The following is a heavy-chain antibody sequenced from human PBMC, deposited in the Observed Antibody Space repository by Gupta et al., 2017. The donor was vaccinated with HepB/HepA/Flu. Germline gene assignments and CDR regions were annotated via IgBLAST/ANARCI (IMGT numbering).Heavy chain of an antibody. D-gene: IGHD6-19*01. V-gene: IGHV3-23*01. CDR3: AKDRGGAVAGNWFDP. Sequence: EVRLLESGGGLVKPGGSLRLSWEVPGLTLSTYALSWARQAPGKGLEWVSAISISGVNTYYADSVKGRFTISRDTSENTLYLQMNSLRAEDTAVYYCAKDRGGAVAGNWFDPWGQGTLVTVSS. CDR1: GLTLSTYA. J-gene: IGHJ5*02. CDR2: ISISGVNT.